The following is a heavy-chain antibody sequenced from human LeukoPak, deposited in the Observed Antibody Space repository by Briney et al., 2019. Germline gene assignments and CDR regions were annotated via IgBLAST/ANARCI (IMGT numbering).Heavy chain of an antibody. Sequence: SETLSLTCTVSGGSISSSSYYWGWIRQPPGKGLEWIGSIYYSGSTYYNPSLKSRVTISVDTSKNRFSLKLSSVTAADTAVYYCARDLEGWFDPWGQGTLVTVSS. CDR2: IYYSGST. J-gene: IGHJ5*02. V-gene: IGHV4-39*07. CDR1: GGSISSSSYY. CDR3: ARDLEGWFDP.